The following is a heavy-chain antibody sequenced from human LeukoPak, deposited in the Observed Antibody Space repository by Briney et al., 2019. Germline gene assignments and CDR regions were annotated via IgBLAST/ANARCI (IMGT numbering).Heavy chain of an antibody. CDR2: IYHSGST. D-gene: IGHD6-6*01. Sequence: SETLSLTCTVSGYSISIGYYWGWTRQPPGEGLEWIGSIYHSGSTYYNPSLKSRVTISVDTSKNQFSLKLSSVTAADTAVYYCARESIAARKGFDYWGQGTLVTVSS. J-gene: IGHJ4*02. CDR1: GYSISIGYY. CDR3: ARESIAARKGFDY. V-gene: IGHV4-38-2*02.